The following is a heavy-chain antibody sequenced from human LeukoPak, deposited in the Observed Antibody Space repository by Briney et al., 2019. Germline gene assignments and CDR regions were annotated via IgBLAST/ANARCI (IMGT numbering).Heavy chain of an antibody. D-gene: IGHD3-22*01. CDR2: IYPGDSDT. CDR1: GYSFTRYW. Sequence: GESLKISCKGSGYSFTRYWIGWVRQMPGKGLEWMGIIYPGDSDTRYSPSFQGQVTISADKSISTAYLQWSSLKASDTAMYYCARGGPHYFDSSGSSDAFDIWGQGTMVTVSS. J-gene: IGHJ3*02. V-gene: IGHV5-51*01. CDR3: ARGGPHYFDSSGSSDAFDI.